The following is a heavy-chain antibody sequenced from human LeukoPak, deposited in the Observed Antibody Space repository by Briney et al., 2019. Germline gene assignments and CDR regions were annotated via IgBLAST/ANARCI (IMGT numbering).Heavy chain of an antibody. CDR3: AKDLSGYYSSFDY. D-gene: IGHD3-22*01. J-gene: IGHJ4*02. V-gene: IGHV3-23*01. CDR1: GFTFSSYG. Sequence: PGRSLRLSCAASGFTFSSYGMHWVRQAPGKGLEWVSAISGSGGSTYYADSVKGRFTISRDNSKNTLYLQMNSLRAEDTAVYYCAKDLSGYYSSFDYWGQGTLVTVSS. CDR2: ISGSGGST.